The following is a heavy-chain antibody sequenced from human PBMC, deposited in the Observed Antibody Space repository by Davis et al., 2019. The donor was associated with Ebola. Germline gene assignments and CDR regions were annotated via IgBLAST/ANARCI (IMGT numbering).Heavy chain of an antibody. D-gene: IGHD3-10*01. V-gene: IGHV1-69*04. CDR2: IIPILGIA. J-gene: IGHJ5*02. CDR3: ARDRRFGRAGEYWFDP. Sequence: SVKVSCKASGGTFSSYAISWVRQAPGQGLEWMGRIIPILGIANYAQKFQGRVTITADKSTSTAYMELSSLRSEDTAVYYCARDRRFGRAGEYWFDPWGQGTLVTVSS. CDR1: GGTFSSYA.